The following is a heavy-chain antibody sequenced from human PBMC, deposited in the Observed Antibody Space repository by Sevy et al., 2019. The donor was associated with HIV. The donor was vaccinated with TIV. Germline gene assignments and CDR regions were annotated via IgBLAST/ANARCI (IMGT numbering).Heavy chain of an antibody. CDR2: IKQDGSEK. CDR1: GFTFTTYW. D-gene: IGHD3-16*01. CDR3: ERGLYNARD. V-gene: IGHV3-7*04. J-gene: IGHJ4*02. Sequence: GGSLRLSCAASGFTFTTYWMTWVRQAPGKGLEWVANIKQDGSEKYYVDSVKGGLTISRDNAKNSVYLQMNSLRVEDTAVYDGERGLYNARDWGQGTLVTVSS.